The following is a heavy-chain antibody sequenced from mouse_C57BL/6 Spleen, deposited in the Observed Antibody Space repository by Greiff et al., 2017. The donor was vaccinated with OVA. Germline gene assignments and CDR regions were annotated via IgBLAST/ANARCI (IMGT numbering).Heavy chain of an antibody. CDR2: IWRGGST. CDR1: GFSLTSYG. Sequence: QVQLQQSGPGLVQPSQSLSITCTVSGFSLTSYGVHWVRQSPGKGLEWLGVIWRGGSTDYNAAFMSRLSITKDNSKSQVFFKMNSLQADDTAIYYCAKKIYYGKDDYYAMDYWGQGTSVTVSS. J-gene: IGHJ4*01. CDR3: AKKIYYGKDDYYAMDY. D-gene: IGHD2-1*01. V-gene: IGHV2-5*01.